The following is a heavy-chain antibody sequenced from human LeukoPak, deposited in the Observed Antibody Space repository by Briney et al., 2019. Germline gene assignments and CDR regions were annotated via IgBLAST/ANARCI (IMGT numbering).Heavy chain of an antibody. Sequence: PSETLSLTCTVSGGSISSYYWSWIRQPPGKGLEWIGYIYYSGSTNYNPSLKSRVTILVDTSKNQFSLKLSSVTAADTAVYYCARVKGRDGLKGWFDPWGQGTLVTVSS. CDR2: IYYSGST. J-gene: IGHJ5*02. CDR3: ARVKGRDGLKGWFDP. V-gene: IGHV4-59*01. CDR1: GGSISSYY. D-gene: IGHD2-15*01.